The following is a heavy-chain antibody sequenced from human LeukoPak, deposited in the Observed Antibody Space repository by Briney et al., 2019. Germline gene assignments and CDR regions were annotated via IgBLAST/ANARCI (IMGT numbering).Heavy chain of an antibody. V-gene: IGHV4-39*01. CDR1: GGSISSSSYY. D-gene: IGHD6-6*01. CDR2: IYYSGST. J-gene: IGHJ4*02. CDR3: ARPGYSSSSLYYSDY. Sequence: SETLSLTCTVSGGSISSSSYYWAWIRQPPGKGLEWIGSIYYSGSTYYNPSLKSRVTISVDTSKNQFSLKLSSETAADTAVYYCARPGYSSSSLYYSDYWGQGTLVTVSS.